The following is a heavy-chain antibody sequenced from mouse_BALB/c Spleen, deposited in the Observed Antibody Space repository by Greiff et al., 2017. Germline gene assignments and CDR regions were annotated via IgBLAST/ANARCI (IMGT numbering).Heavy chain of an antibody. J-gene: IGHJ4*01. V-gene: IGHV5-6-5*01. CDR1: GFTFSSYA. CDR3: ARGRRGAMDY. Sequence: EVKVEESGGGLVKPGGSLKLSCAASGFTFSSYAMSWVRQTPEKRLEWVASISSGGSTYYPDSVKGRFTISRDNARNILYLQMSSLRSEDTAMYYCARGRRGAMDYWGQGTSVTVSS. CDR2: ISSGGST.